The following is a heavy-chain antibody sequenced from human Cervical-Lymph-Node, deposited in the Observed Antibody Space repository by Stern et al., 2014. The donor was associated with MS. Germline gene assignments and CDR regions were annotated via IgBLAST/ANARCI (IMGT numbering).Heavy chain of an antibody. V-gene: IGHV5-51*01. CDR2: IYPGDSDT. D-gene: IGHD5-18*01. CDR3: ARGGVSFDTGLVAFDY. CDR1: GYSFTRYW. Sequence: VQLVQSGAEVKKPGESLKISCKDSGYSFTRYWIGWVRQMPGKGLEWMGVIYPGDSDTRYSASFQGQVTISADKSINTASLQWSSLRASDSAIYYCARGGVSFDTGLVAFDYWGQGTLVTVSS. J-gene: IGHJ4*02.